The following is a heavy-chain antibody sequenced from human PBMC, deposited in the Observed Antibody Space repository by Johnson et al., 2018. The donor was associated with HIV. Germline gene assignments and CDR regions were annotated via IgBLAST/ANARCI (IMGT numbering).Heavy chain of an antibody. CDR1: GLTVSSSY. Sequence: VQLVESGGGLIQPGGSLRLSCAASGLTVSSSYMSWVRQAPGKGLEWVSVIYSGGGTYYVDSVKGRFTISRDNSENKLYVQMNNLRAEDTAVYYCARVSYDGILKTVGAFDIWGQGTMVTVSS. J-gene: IGHJ3*02. CDR3: ARVSYDGILKTVGAFDI. V-gene: IGHV3-53*01. D-gene: IGHD3-16*01. CDR2: IYSGGGT.